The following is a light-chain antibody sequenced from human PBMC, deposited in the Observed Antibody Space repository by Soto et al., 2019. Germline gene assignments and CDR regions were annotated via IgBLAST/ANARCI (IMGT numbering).Light chain of an antibody. J-gene: IGLJ1*01. CDR2: GNS. CDR1: SSNIGAGYD. Sequence: QSVLTEHPSLSGAPGQRVTISCTGSSSNIGAGYDVHWYQQLPGTAPKLLIYGNSNRPSGVPDRFSGSKSGTSASLAITGLQAEDEADYYCQSYDSSLSGYVFGTGTKVT. V-gene: IGLV1-40*01. CDR3: QSYDSSLSGYV.